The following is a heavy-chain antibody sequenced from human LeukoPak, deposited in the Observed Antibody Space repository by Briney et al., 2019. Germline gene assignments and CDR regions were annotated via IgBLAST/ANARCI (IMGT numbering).Heavy chain of an antibody. Sequence: PGGSLRLSCAASGFTFSSCAMNWVRQAPGKGLEWVSAITGSGGSTYYADSAKGRFTISRDNSKNTLYLQMNSLRAEDTAVYYCAKAQVGAILHAFDIWGQGTMVTVSS. J-gene: IGHJ3*02. CDR3: AKAQVGAILHAFDI. D-gene: IGHD1-26*01. CDR1: GFTFSSCA. V-gene: IGHV3-23*01. CDR2: ITGSGGST.